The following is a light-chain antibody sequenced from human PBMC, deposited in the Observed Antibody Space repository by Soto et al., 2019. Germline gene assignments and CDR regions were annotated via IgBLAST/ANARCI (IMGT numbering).Light chain of an antibody. Sequence: QSVLTQPPSASGSPGQSNTISCTGTKNAIGVYDFVSWYQHHPGKAPRLIIYEVVQRPSGVPDRFSGSKSGNTASLTVSGLPAADEADYFCKAYAGSNTYVFGSGTKVTVL. CDR1: KNAIGVYDF. CDR2: EVV. V-gene: IGLV2-8*01. J-gene: IGLJ1*01. CDR3: KAYAGSNTYV.